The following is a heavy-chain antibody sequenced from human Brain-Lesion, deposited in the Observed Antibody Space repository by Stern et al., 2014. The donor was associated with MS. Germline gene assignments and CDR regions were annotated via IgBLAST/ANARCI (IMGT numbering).Heavy chain of an antibody. CDR1: GFTFSSYP. CDR3: TKVYKYYYDSSGYYFDD. D-gene: IGHD3-22*01. CDR2: ISHDGSKK. V-gene: IGHV3-30-3*01. Sequence: VQLVEPGGGVVQPGRSLRLSCAASGFTFSSYPMHWVRQAPGKGLEWVAVISHDGSKKYYADSVKGRFTISRDNSKNTLFLQMNSLRAEDMAVYYCTKVYKYYYDSSGYYFDDWGQGTLVTVSS. J-gene: IGHJ4*02.